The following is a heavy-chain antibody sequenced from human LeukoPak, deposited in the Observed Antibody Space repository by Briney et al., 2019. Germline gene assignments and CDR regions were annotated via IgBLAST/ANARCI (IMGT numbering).Heavy chain of an antibody. D-gene: IGHD1-20*01. Sequence: GESLKISCKGSGYSFTSYWIGWVRQMPGKGLEWMGIIYPGDSDTRYSPSFQGQVTISADKSISTAYLQWSSLKASDTAMYYCARHFLPRRVTAAFDYWGQGTLVTVPS. CDR1: GYSFTSYW. CDR2: IYPGDSDT. CDR3: ARHFLPRRVTAAFDY. V-gene: IGHV5-51*01. J-gene: IGHJ4*02.